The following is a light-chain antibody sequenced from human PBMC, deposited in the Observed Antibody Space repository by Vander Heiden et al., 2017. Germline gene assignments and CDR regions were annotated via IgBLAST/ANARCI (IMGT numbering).Light chain of an antibody. V-gene: IGLV3-25*03. CDR3: QSADSSGTYQV. CDR1: ALPKQY. J-gene: IGLJ1*01. Sequence: SYELTPPPSGSVSPGQTARITCSGDALPKQYAYWYQQKPGQAPVLVIYKDSERPSGIPERFSGSSSGTTVTLTISGVQAEDEADYYCQSADSSGTYQVFGTGTKVTVL. CDR2: KDS.